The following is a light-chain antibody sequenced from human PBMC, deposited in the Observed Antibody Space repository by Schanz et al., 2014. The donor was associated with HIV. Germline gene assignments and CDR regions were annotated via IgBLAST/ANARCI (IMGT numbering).Light chain of an antibody. J-gene: IGKJ4*02. CDR1: QSVKSNF. CDR3: HHYGDSRGT. Sequence: EIVLTQSPGTLSLSPGERGTLSCRASQSVKSNFIGWYQQKPGQAPRLVIFGTSNRATGIPDRFSGSGSGTDFTLTISRLEPDDFAVYYCHHYGDSRGTFGGGTEVDI. CDR2: GTS. V-gene: IGKV3-20*01.